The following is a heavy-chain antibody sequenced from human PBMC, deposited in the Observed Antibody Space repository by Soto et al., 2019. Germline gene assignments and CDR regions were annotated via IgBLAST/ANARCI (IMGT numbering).Heavy chain of an antibody. CDR2: IYRTGST. D-gene: IGHD1-7*01. V-gene: IGHV4-4*02. J-gene: IGHJ4*02. CDR3: ASRDLGTSVDY. Sequence: SETLSLTCAVSGGSFTSNNWWTWVRQPPGQGLEWIGEIYRTGSTNYNPPLKSRVTISLDKSENQFSLKVTSLTAADTAVYYCASRDLGTSVDYWGQGTLVTVSS. CDR1: GGSFTSNNW.